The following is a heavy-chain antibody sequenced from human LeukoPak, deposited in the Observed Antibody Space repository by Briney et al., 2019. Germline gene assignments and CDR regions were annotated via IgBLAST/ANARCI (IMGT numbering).Heavy chain of an antibody. V-gene: IGHV1-69*13. CDR1: GGTFSSYA. CDR3: ARPWYYDSSGSHFDY. J-gene: IGHJ4*02. Sequence: GASVKVSCKASGGTFSSYAISWVRQAPGQGLEWMGGIIPIFGTANYAQKFQGRVTITADDSTSTAYMELSSLRSEDTAVYYCARPWYYDSSGSHFDYWGQGPLVTVPS. D-gene: IGHD3-22*01. CDR2: IIPIFGTA.